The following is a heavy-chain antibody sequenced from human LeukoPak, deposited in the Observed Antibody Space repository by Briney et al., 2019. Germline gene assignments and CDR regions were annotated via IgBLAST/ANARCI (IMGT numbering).Heavy chain of an antibody. CDR2: ISGSGGST. CDR1: GFTFGSYA. CDR3: AKVEWFGELLYRRPFDY. J-gene: IGHJ4*02. V-gene: IGHV3-23*01. Sequence: GGSLRLSCAASGFTFGSYAMSWVRQAPGKGLEWVSAISGSGGSTYYADSVKGRFTISRDNSKNTLYLQMNSLRAEDTAVYYCAKVEWFGELLYRRPFDYWGQGTLVTVSS. D-gene: IGHD3-10*01.